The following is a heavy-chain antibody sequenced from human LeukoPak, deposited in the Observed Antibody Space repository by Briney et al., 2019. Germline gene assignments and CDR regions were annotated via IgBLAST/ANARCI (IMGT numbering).Heavy chain of an antibody. CDR3: GRDLKGRTTGTTRRSYYFDY. Sequence: GGSLRLSCAASGFTFSSYWMSWVRQAPGKGLEWVANIKQDGSEKYYVDSVKGRFTISRDNAKNSLYLRMNSLRAEDTAVYYCGRDLKGRTTGTTRRSYYFDYWGQGTLVTVSS. V-gene: IGHV3-7*01. CDR1: GFTFSSYW. J-gene: IGHJ4*02. D-gene: IGHD4-17*01. CDR2: IKQDGSEK.